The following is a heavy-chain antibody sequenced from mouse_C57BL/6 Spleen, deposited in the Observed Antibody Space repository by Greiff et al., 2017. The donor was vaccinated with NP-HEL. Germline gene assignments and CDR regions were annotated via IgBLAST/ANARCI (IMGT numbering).Heavy chain of an antibody. CDR1: GFTFSDYY. D-gene: IGHD2-3*01. J-gene: IGHJ1*03. Sequence: DVQLVESEGGLVQPGSSMKLSCTASGFTFSDYYMAWVRQVPEKGLEWVANINYDGSSTYYLDSLKSRFIISRDNAKNILYLQMSSLKSEDTATYYCARDDYDGYYVGYWYFDVWGTGTTVTVSS. CDR3: ARDDYDGYYVGYWYFDV. V-gene: IGHV5-16*01. CDR2: INYDGSST.